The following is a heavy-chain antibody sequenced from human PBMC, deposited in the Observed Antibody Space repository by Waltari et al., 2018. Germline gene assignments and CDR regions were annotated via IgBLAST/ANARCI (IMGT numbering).Heavy chain of an antibody. J-gene: IGHJ3*01. Sequence: QVQLQQSGPGLVKPSQTLSLTCTISGDSVSSHNAAWNWIRQSPSRGLEWLGRTYYMSKWYTDYAISVKSRISINPDSSKNQFSLQLNSVTPEDTAVYYCASHRSNAFDLWGQGTMVTVSS. V-gene: IGHV6-1*01. CDR2: TYYMSKWYT. CDR1: GDSVSSHNAA. CDR3: ASHRSNAFDL.